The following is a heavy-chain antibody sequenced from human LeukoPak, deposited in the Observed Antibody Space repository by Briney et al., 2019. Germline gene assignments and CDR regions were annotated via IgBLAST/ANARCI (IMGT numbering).Heavy chain of an antibody. D-gene: IGHD5-18*01. J-gene: IGHJ5*02. V-gene: IGHV3-21*01. Sequence: GGYLRLSCAASGFTFSSCSMNWVRQAPGKGLEWVSSISSSSSYIYYADSVKGRFTISRDNAKNSLYLQMNSLRAEDTAVYYCARGDTAMARRAHWFDPWGQGTLVTVSS. CDR1: GFTFSSCS. CDR2: ISSSSSYI. CDR3: ARGDTAMARRAHWFDP.